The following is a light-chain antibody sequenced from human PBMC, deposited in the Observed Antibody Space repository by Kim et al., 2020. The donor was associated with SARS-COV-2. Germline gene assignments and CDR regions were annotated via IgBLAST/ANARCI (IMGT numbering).Light chain of an antibody. V-gene: IGLV3-21*03. Sequence: APGKTARITCGGNNIGTKSVPWYQQKPGQAPVLVIYDDSDRPSGIPERFSGSNSGNTATLTISRVEAGDEADHFCQVWDSSSDHVVFGGGTQLTVL. J-gene: IGLJ2*01. CDR3: QVWDSSSDHVV. CDR2: DDS. CDR1: NIGTKS.